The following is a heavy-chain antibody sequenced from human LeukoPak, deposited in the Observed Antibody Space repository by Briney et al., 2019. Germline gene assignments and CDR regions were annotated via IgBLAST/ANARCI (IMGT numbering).Heavy chain of an antibody. V-gene: IGHV4-59*01. CDR3: ARRVPYSSSSGYYYYYMDV. D-gene: IGHD6-6*01. J-gene: IGHJ6*03. CDR1: GGSISSYY. CDR2: IYYSGNT. Sequence: SETLSLTCTVSGGSISSYYWSWIRQPPGKGLEWIGYIYYSGNTNYNPSLKSRVTISVDTSKNQFSLKLSSVTAADTAVYYCARRVPYSSSSGYYYYYMDVWGKGTTVTVSS.